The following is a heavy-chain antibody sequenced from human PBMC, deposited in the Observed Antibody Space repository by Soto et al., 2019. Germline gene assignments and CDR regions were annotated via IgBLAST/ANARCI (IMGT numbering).Heavy chain of an antibody. V-gene: IGHV1-8*01. CDR3: AREMWTRSGPQNFFDY. CDR1: GYTFTSYD. CDR2: MNPNSGNT. D-gene: IGHD6-25*01. J-gene: IGHJ4*02. Sequence: GASVKVSCKASGYTFTSYDINWVRQATGQGLEWMGWMNPNSGNTGYAQKFQGRVTMTRNTSISTAYMELSSLRSEDTAVYYCAREMWTRSGPQNFFDYWGLGALVTVSS.